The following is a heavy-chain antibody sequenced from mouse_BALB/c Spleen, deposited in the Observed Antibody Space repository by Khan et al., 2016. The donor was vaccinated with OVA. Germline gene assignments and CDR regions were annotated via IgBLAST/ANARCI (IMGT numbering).Heavy chain of an antibody. CDR2: IWAGGST. CDR3: ARDTTAIPY. D-gene: IGHD1-2*01. Sequence: QVQLQQSGPGLVAPSQSLSITCTVSGFSLTSYGVYWVRQPPGKGLEWLGIIWAGGSTNYNSALMSRLSISKDNSKSQVFLKMNSLQTDDTAMYYCARDTTAIPYWGQGTLVTVSA. CDR1: GFSLTSYG. V-gene: IGHV2-9*02. J-gene: IGHJ3*01.